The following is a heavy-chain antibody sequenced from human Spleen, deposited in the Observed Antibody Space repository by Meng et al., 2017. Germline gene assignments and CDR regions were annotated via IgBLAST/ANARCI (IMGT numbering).Heavy chain of an antibody. J-gene: IGHJ4*02. Sequence: GESLKISCAASGFTFSSYEMNWVRQAPGKGLEWISYITNTGTTMYYADSVKGRFTISRDNSKNTLYLQMNSLRAEDTAVYSCAKERGDGYTFFDYWGQGTLVTVSS. CDR3: AKERGDGYTFFDY. V-gene: IGHV3-48*03. D-gene: IGHD5-24*01. CDR1: GFTFSSYE. CDR2: ITNTGTTM.